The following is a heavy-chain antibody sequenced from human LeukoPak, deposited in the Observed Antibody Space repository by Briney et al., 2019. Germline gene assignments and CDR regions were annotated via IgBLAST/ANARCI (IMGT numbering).Heavy chain of an antibody. J-gene: IGHJ4*02. CDR1: GFTFSSYW. V-gene: IGHV3-7*04. CDR2: IKQDGSEK. CDR3: ARVVVAAEEWFDY. Sequence: GGSLRLSCAASGFTFSSYWMSWVRQAPGKGLEWVANIKQDGSEKYYVDSVKGRFTISRDNAKNSLYLQMNSLRAEDTAVYYCARVVVAAEEWFDYWGQGTLVTVSS. D-gene: IGHD2-15*01.